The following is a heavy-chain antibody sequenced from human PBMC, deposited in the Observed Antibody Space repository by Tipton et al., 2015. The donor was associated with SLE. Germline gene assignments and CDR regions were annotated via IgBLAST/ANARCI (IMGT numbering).Heavy chain of an antibody. V-gene: IGHV4-39*07. Sequence: TLSLTCTVSGESISSSSYYWGWIRQPPGKGLEWIGSIYYSGSTYYNPSLKSRVTISVDTSTNQFSLNLSSVTAADTAVYYCARDLGGEFDSWGQGTLVTVSS. D-gene: IGHD2-21*01. J-gene: IGHJ4*02. CDR2: IYYSGST. CDR1: GESISSSSYY. CDR3: ARDLGGEFDS.